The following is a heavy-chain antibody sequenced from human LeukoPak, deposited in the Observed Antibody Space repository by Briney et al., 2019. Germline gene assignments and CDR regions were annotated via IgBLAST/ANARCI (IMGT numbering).Heavy chain of an antibody. D-gene: IGHD3-22*01. CDR2: ISGSGSST. J-gene: IGHJ4*02. V-gene: IGHV3-23*01. CDR1: GFTFSSYA. CDR3: AKDSFPYYYDSSGYPYYDY. Sequence: PGGSLRLSCAASGFTFSSYAMSWVRQAPGKGLEWVSAISGSGSSTYYADSVKGRFTISRDNSKNTLYLQMNSLRAEDTAVYYCAKDSFPYYYDSSGYPYYDYWGQGTLVTVSS.